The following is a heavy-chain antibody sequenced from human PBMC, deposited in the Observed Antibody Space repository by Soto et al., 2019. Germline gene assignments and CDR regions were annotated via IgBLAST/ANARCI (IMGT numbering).Heavy chain of an antibody. CDR2: IHSSGTT. V-gene: IGHV4-4*07. CDR1: SGSINSFY. D-gene: IGHD1-7*01. Sequence: SETLSLTCTVSSGSINSFYWAWMRQPAGKGLEWIGRIHSSGTTNYNPSLSSRVTMSVDPSKNQFSLRLTSVTAADAAVYYCARDRIIGTSYSDYWGQGILVTVSS. J-gene: IGHJ4*02. CDR3: ARDRIIGTSYSDY.